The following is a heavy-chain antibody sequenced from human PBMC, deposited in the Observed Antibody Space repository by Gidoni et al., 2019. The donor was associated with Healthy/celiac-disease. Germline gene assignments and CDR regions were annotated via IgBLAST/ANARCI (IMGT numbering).Heavy chain of an antibody. CDR2: IYYSGST. D-gene: IGHD6-19*01. CDR1: GGSISRGGYY. J-gene: IGHJ4*02. CDR3: ARGTSRATINPYSSGKGGYYFDY. V-gene: IGHV4-31*03. Sequence: QVQLQESGPGLVKPSQTLSLTCTVSGGSISRGGYYWSWIRQHPGKGLEWIGYIYYSGSTYYNPSLKSRVTISVDTSKNQFSLKLSPVTAADTAVYYCARGTSRATINPYSSGKGGYYFDYWGQGTLVTVSS.